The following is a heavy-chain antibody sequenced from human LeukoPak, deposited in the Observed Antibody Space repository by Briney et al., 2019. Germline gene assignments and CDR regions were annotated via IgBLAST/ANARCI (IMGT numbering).Heavy chain of an antibody. Sequence: GESLKISCKGSGYSFTSYWIGWVRQMPGKGLEWMGIIYPGDSDTRYSPSFQGQVTISADKSISTAYLQWSSLKASDTAMYYCARSYCSGGSCQGWSSLFDYWGQGTLVTVSS. CDR2: IYPGDSDT. CDR1: GYSFTSYW. J-gene: IGHJ4*02. CDR3: ARSYCSGGSCQGWSSLFDY. D-gene: IGHD2-15*01. V-gene: IGHV5-51*01.